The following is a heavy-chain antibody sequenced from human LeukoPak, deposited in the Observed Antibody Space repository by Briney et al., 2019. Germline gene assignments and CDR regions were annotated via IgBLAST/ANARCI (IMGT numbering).Heavy chain of an antibody. CDR1: GFTFSNYE. CDR2: ISSSGILI. J-gene: IGHJ4*02. Sequence: PGGSLRLSCAASGFTFSNYEMNWVRQAPGKGLEWVSFISSSGILIYYADSVKGRFTIPRDNGKNSLFLQMDSLRVEDTAVYYCAKVSGSGWHFDHWGQGTLVTVSS. CDR3: AKVSGSGWHFDH. V-gene: IGHV3-48*03. D-gene: IGHD6-19*01.